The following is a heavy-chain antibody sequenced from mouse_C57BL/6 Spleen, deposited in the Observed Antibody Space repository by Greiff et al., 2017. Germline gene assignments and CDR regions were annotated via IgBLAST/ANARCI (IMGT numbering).Heavy chain of an antibody. CDR2: IHPNSGST. Sequence: QVQLQQPGAELVKPGASVKLSCKASGYTFTSYWMHWVKQRPGQGLEWIGMIHPNSGSTNYNEKFKSKATLTVDKSSSTAYMQLSSLTSEDSAVYYCARHYDGSLHWYFDVWGTGTTVTVSS. J-gene: IGHJ1*03. V-gene: IGHV1-64*01. CDR3: ARHYDGSLHWYFDV. D-gene: IGHD1-1*01. CDR1: GYTFTSYW.